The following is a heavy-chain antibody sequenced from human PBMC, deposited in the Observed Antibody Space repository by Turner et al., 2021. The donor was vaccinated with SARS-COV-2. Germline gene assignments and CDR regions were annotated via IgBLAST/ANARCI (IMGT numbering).Heavy chain of an antibody. D-gene: IGHD4-17*01. J-gene: IGHJ4*02. Sequence: EVQLVESGGGLIQPGCSLRLSCAASGFTVSSNYMSWVRQALGRGLEWGSVIYSGGSTYYADSVKGRFTISRDNSKNPLYLQMNSLRAEDTAVYYCARDYGDYFFDYWGQGTLVTVSS. V-gene: IGHV3-53*01. CDR2: IYSGGST. CDR1: GFTVSSNY. CDR3: ARDYGDYFFDY.